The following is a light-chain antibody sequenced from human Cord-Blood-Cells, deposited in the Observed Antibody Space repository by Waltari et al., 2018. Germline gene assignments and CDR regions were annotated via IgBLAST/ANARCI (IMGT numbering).Light chain of an antibody. Sequence: QSALTQPASVSGSPGQSIPISCTGTSSDVGGYNYVSWYQHHPGQAPKLMIYDGSNRPSRVSNRFSGSKSGNTASLTISGLQAEDEADYYCSPYTSSSTVVFGGGTKLTVL. J-gene: IGLJ2*01. CDR1: SSDVGGYNY. CDR2: DGS. V-gene: IGLV2-14*03. CDR3: SPYTSSSTVV.